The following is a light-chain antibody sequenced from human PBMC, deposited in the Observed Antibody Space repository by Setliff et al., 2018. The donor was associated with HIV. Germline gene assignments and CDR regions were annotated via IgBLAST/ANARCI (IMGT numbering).Light chain of an antibody. Sequence: QSVLTQPASVSGSPGQSITISCTGTSSDVGSYNLVSWYQQHPGKAPKLMIYEVTKRPSGVSNRFSGSKSGDTASLTISGLQAEDEADYYCNSYTSSSTYVFGTGTKATVL. CDR1: SSDVGSYNL. J-gene: IGLJ1*01. CDR3: NSYTSSSTYV. CDR2: EVT. V-gene: IGLV2-14*02.